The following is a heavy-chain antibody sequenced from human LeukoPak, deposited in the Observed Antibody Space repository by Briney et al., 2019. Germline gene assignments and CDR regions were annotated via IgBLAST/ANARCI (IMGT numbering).Heavy chain of an antibody. CDR3: ARDVAAAGADAFDI. CDR1: GDSISSSNW. Sequence: PSETLSLTCAVSGDSISSSNWWSWVRQPPGKGLEWIGEIYHSGSTNYNPSLKSRVTISVDKSKNQLSLKLSSVTAADTAVYYCARDVAAAGADAFDIWGQGTMVTVSS. CDR2: IYHSGST. J-gene: IGHJ3*02. V-gene: IGHV4-4*02. D-gene: IGHD6-13*01.